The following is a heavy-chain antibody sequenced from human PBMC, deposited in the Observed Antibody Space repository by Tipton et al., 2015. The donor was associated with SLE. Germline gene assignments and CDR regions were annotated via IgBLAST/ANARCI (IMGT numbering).Heavy chain of an antibody. J-gene: IGHJ4*02. CDR2: IYPGDSDT. CDR3: ARHPPRSSSRSSFDY. D-gene: IGHD6-13*01. CDR1: GYSFTSYW. Sequence: QLVQSGAEVKKPGESLKISCKGSGYSFTSYWIGWVRQMPGKGLEWMGIIYPGDSDTRYSPSSQGRVTISAAKSISTAYLQWSSLKASDTAMYYCARHPPRSSSRSSFDYWGQRTLVTVSS. V-gene: IGHV5-51*01.